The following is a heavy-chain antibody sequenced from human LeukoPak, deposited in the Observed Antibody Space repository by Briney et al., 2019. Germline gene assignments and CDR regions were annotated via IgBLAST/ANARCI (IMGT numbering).Heavy chain of an antibody. CDR1: GASIRGGDYY. CDR3: ARDCSGGSCYGAFDI. Sequence: SETLSLTCTVSGASIRGGDYYWSWIRQPPGTGLEWIGYIYDSGSTYYNPSLKSRTTISVDTSENRFSLKLSSVTATDTAVYYCARDCSGGSCYGAFDIWGQGTMVTVSS. J-gene: IGHJ3*02. D-gene: IGHD2-15*01. CDR2: IYDSGST. V-gene: IGHV4-30-4*01.